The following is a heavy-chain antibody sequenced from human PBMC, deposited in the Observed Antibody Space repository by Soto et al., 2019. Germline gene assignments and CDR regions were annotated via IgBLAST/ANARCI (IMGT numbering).Heavy chain of an antibody. Sequence: QVQLVQSGAEVKKPGASVKVSCKASGYTFTSYDINWVRQATGQGLEGMGWMNPNSGNTGYAQKSQGTATLTRNTTISTAYMALISLRSDDTAVYYCARTLDGDNADYWGQGTLVTVSS. D-gene: IGHD4-17*01. CDR1: GYTFTSYD. V-gene: IGHV1-8*01. J-gene: IGHJ4*02. CDR3: ARTLDGDNADY. CDR2: MNPNSGNT.